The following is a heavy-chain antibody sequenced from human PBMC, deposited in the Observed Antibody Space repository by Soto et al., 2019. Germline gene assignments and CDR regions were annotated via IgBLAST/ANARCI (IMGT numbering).Heavy chain of an antibody. J-gene: IGHJ4*02. CDR2: IYYSGST. Sequence: SETLSLTCTVSGGSISSSSYYWGWIRQPPGKGLEWIGSIYYSGSTYYNPSLKSRVTISVDTSKNQFSLKLSSVTAADTAVYYCASLYCISTSCYFDYWGQGTLVTVSS. V-gene: IGHV4-39*01. D-gene: IGHD2-2*01. CDR3: ASLYCISTSCYFDY. CDR1: GGSISSSSYY.